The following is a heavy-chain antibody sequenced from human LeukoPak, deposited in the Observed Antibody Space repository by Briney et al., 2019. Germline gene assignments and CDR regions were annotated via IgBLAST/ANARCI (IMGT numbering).Heavy chain of an antibody. D-gene: IGHD3-3*01. CDR2: ISSSSSYI. J-gene: IGHJ4*02. CDR1: GFTFSSYS. V-gene: IGHV3-21*01. Sequence: GGSLRLSCAASGFTFSSYSMTWVRQAPGKGLEWVSSISSSSSYIYYADSVKGRFTISRDNAKNSLYLQMNSLRAEDTAVYYCARDDDFWSGYYTGRLLDYWGQGTLVTVSS. CDR3: ARDDDFWSGYYTGRLLDY.